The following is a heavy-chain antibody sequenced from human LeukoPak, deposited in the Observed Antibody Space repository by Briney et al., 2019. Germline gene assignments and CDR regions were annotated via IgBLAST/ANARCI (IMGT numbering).Heavy chain of an antibody. CDR2: IYSGGST. Sequence: GGSLRLSCAASGFTVSSNYMSWVRQAPGKGLVWVSVIYSGGSTYYADSVKGRFTISRHNSKNTLYLQMNSLRAEDTAVNYRARAPEWLIFAYCSQRTLATVPS. CDR3: ARAPEWLIFAY. D-gene: IGHD6-19*01. CDR1: GFTVSSNY. V-gene: IGHV3-53*04. J-gene: IGHJ4*02.